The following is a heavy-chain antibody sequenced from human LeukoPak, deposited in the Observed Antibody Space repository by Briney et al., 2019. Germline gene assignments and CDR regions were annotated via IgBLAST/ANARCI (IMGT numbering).Heavy chain of an antibody. CDR2: INHSGST. V-gene: IGHV4-34*01. Sequence: SETLSLTCAVYGWSFSGYYWSWIRQPPGKGLEWIGEINHSGSTNYNPSLKSRVTISVDTSKNQFSLKLSSVTAADTAVYYCARNRRSLTYYYGSGSYFHWGQGTLVTVSS. J-gene: IGHJ4*02. CDR1: GWSFSGYY. D-gene: IGHD3-10*01. CDR3: ARNRRSLTYYYGSGSYFH.